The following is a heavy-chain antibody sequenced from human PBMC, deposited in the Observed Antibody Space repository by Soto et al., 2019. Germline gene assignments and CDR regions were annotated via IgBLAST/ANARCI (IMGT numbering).Heavy chain of an antibody. Sequence: GGSLRLSCAASGLTFSRNSISWVRQAPWKGLEWVSSIRGDGVNTNYADSVKGRFTISRDNSNSMLYLQMNNVRAEDTAVYFCANLVTSDSEYLGQGILVTVCS. CDR2: IRGDGVNT. J-gene: IGHJ4*02. CDR1: GLTFSRNS. D-gene: IGHD2-2*01. V-gene: IGHV3-23*01. CDR3: ANLVTSDSEY.